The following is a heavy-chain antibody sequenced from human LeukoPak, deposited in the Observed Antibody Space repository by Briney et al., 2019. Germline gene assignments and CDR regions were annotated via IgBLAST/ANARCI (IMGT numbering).Heavy chain of an antibody. J-gene: IGHJ4*02. CDR2: IYYSGST. D-gene: IGHD6-13*01. Sequence: PSETLSLTCTVSGGSISSYYWSWIRQPPGKGLEWIGYIYYSGSTNYNPSLKSRVTISVDTSKNQFSLKLSSVTAADTAGYYCARGSKYSSSWYFDYWGQGTLVTVSS. CDR1: GGSISSYY. CDR3: ARGSKYSSSWYFDY. V-gene: IGHV4-59*01.